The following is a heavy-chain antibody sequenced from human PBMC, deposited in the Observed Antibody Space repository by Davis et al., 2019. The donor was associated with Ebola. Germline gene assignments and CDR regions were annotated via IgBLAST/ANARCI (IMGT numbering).Heavy chain of an antibody. CDR2: INAGNGNT. V-gene: IGHV1-3*01. CDR3: ARALGYCSSTSCHPIDP. CDR1: GYTFTSYG. J-gene: IGHJ5*02. Sequence: ASVKVSCKASGYTFTSYGISWVRQAPGQGLEWMGWINAGNGNTKYSQKFQGRVTITRDTSASTAYMELSSLRSEDTAVYYCARALGYCSSTSCHPIDPWGQGTLVTVSS. D-gene: IGHD2-2*01.